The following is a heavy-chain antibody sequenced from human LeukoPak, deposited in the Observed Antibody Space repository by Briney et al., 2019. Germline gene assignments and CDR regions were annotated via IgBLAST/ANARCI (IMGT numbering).Heavy chain of an antibody. D-gene: IGHD3-22*01. CDR2: ISPDSNFI. CDR3: ANFQTVGIRRFEH. V-gene: IGHV3-21*01. J-gene: IGHJ1*01. CDR1: GFTFSSSG. Sequence: HGGSLRLSCAASGFTFSSSGMNWVRQAPGKGLEWVSSISPDSNFIPQADSVKGRFTISRDNAKNSVYLQMESLRVEDTAVYYCANFQTVGIRRFEHWAQGPLVPVSS.